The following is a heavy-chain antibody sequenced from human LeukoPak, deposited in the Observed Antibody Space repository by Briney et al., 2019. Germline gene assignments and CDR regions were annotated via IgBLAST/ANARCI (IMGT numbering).Heavy chain of an antibody. CDR2: ISAYNGNT. CDR3: ARGEPGEFDY. CDR1: GYTFTSYG. V-gene: IGHV1-18*01. Sequence: AAEKVSYNASGYTFTSYGISWVRQAPGQGLEWMGWISAYNGNTNYAQKLQGRVTMTTDTSTSTAYMELRSLRSDDTAVYYCARGEPGEFDYWGQGPLVTVSS. J-gene: IGHJ4*02. D-gene: IGHD1-14*01.